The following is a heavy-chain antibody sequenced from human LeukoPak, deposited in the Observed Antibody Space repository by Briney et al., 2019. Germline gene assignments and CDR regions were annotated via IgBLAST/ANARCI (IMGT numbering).Heavy chain of an antibody. V-gene: IGHV3-74*01. Sequence: GGSLRLSCAASGFTFSNFWMHWVRQAPGKGLVWVSRIDSDGSSTSYADSVKGRFTISRDNAKNTLYLQMNSLRAEDTAVYYCASGQFWSGYCYDYWGQGTLVTVSS. CDR3: ASGQFWSGYCYDY. D-gene: IGHD3-3*01. CDR1: GFTFSNFW. J-gene: IGHJ4*02. CDR2: IDSDGSST.